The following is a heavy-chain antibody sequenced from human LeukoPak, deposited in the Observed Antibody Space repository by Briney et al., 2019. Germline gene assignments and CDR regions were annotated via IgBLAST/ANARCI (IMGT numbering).Heavy chain of an antibody. D-gene: IGHD1-26*01. Sequence: PGGSLRLSCEASGLTFSSNSMNWVRQAPGKGLEWVSSISSSSSYIYYADSVKGRFTISRDNSKNTLYLQMNSLRAEDTAVYYCARSKRELLDYYYGMDVWGQGTTVTVSS. V-gene: IGHV3-21*01. J-gene: IGHJ6*02. CDR1: GLTFSSNS. CDR2: ISSSSSYI. CDR3: ARSKRELLDYYYGMDV.